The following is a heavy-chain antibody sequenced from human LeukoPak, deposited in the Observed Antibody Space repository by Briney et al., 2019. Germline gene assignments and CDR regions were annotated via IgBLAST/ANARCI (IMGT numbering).Heavy chain of an antibody. D-gene: IGHD3-3*01. Sequence: PGRSLRLSCAASGFTFSSYAMHWVRQAPGKGLEWVAVISYDGSNKYYADSVKGRFTISRDNSKNTLYLQMNSLRAEDTAVYYCARGHQDGFWSGYYSLGYYYYGMDVWGQGTAVTVSS. CDR1: GFTFSSYA. J-gene: IGHJ6*02. CDR3: ARGHQDGFWSGYYSLGYYYYGMDV. CDR2: ISYDGSNK. V-gene: IGHV3-30-3*01.